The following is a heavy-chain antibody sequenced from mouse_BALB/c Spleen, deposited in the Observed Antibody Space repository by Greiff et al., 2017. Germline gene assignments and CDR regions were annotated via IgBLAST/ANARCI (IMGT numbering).Heavy chain of an antibody. J-gene: IGHJ4*01. Sequence: EVQLQQSGPELVKPGASVKMSCKASGYTFTSYVMHWVKQKPGQGLEWIGYINPYNDGTKYNEKFKGKATLTSDKSSSTAYMELSSLTSEDSAVYYCARSSYYCNYYPMDYWGQGTSVTVSS. CDR1: GYTFTSYV. V-gene: IGHV1-14*01. CDR3: ARSSYYCNYYPMDY. CDR2: INPYNDGT. D-gene: IGHD2-1*01.